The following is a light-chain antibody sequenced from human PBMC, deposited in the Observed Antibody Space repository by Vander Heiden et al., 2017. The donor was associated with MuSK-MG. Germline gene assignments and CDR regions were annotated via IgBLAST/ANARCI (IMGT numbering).Light chain of an antibody. CDR1: QSVSSSY. Sequence: EIVLTQSPGTLSLSPGERATLSCRASQSVSSSYLEWYQQKPGQAPRLLIYGASSRANGIPDRFSGSGYGTDFTLTSSRREHADFAVYYSQQDSSYRTFGQGTKVEIK. CDR3: QQDSSYRT. J-gene: IGKJ1*01. CDR2: GAS. V-gene: IGKV3-20*01.